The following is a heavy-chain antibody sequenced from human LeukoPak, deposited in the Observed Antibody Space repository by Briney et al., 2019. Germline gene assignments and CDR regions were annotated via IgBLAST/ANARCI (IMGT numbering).Heavy chain of an antibody. V-gene: IGHV3-23*01. Sequence: GGSLRLSCATSGFTFNTYAMSWVRQAPGKGLEWVSNISGSGGSTYYADSVKGRFTISRDNAKNSLYLQMNSLRAEDTAVYYCAREHYYMDVWGKGTTVTISS. CDR2: ISGSGGST. J-gene: IGHJ6*03. CDR1: GFTFNTYA. CDR3: AREHYYMDV.